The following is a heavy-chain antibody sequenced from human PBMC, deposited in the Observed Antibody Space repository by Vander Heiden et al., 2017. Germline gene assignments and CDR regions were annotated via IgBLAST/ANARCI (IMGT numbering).Heavy chain of an antibody. CDR1: GFTFSSYG. Sequence: QVQLVESGGGVVKPGRSLRLSCAASGFTFSSYGMHWVRQAPGKGLEWVAVIWYDGSNKYYADSVKGRFTISRDNSKNTLYLQMNSLRAEDTAVYYCARKNTAMVHYYYGMDVWGQGTTVTVSS. J-gene: IGHJ6*02. CDR3: ARKNTAMVHYYYGMDV. D-gene: IGHD5-18*01. CDR2: IWYDGSNK. V-gene: IGHV3-33*01.